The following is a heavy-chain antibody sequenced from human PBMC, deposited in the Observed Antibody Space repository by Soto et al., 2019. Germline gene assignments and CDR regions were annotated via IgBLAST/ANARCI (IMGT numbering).Heavy chain of an antibody. CDR1: GYTFTGYY. CDR2: IKSFNGDT. D-gene: IGHD3-9*01. V-gene: IGHV1-2*02. CDR3: ARVVSPYYDVLPRNWFDS. J-gene: IGHJ5*01. Sequence: ASVKVSCKASGYTFTGYYMHWARQAPGQGLEWMGWIKSFNGDTNYAQKFQGRVTLTRDTSISTAYMELSRLKSDDTAVYYCARVVSPYYDVLPRNWFDSWGPGILVTVFS.